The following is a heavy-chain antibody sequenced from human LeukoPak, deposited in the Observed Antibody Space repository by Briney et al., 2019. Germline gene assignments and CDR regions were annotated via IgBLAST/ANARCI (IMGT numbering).Heavy chain of an antibody. J-gene: IGHJ4*02. D-gene: IGHD2-15*01. CDR3: ARDRGYSSFDY. CDR2: INPDGSKV. Sequence: GGSLRLSCAAYGFTFSNSWMTWVRQAPGKDLEWVATINPDGSKVAYVGSVKGRFTISRDNAKNLVYLQMSSLRVEETGVFYCARDRGYSSFDYWGQGALVAVSS. V-gene: IGHV3-7*01. CDR1: GFTFSNSW.